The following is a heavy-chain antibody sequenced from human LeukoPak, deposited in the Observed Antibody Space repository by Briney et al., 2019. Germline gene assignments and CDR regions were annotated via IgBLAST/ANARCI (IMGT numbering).Heavy chain of an antibody. Sequence: GGSLRLSCAASGFTFDDYGMSWVRQAPGKGLEWVANIKQDGSEKYYVDSVKGRFTISRDNGKNSLYLQMNSLRAEDTAVYYCARLDPEAYYYDNTWGQGTLVTVSS. CDR1: GFTFDDYG. J-gene: IGHJ4*02. CDR3: ARLDPEAYYYDNT. CDR2: IKQDGSEK. D-gene: IGHD3-22*01. V-gene: IGHV3-7*03.